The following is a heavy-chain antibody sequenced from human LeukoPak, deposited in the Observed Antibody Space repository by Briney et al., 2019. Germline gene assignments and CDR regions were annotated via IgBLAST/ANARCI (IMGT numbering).Heavy chain of an antibody. D-gene: IGHD3-3*01. CDR1: GGSISSYY. J-gene: IGHJ1*01. CDR3: ARALRAGFWSDEYFQH. Sequence: SETLSLTCTVSGGSISSYYWSWIRQPPGKGLEWIGYIYYSGSTNYNPSLKSRVTISVDTSKNQFSLKLSSVTAADTAVYYCARALRAGFWSDEYFQHWGQGTLVTVSS. V-gene: IGHV4-59*01. CDR2: IYYSGST.